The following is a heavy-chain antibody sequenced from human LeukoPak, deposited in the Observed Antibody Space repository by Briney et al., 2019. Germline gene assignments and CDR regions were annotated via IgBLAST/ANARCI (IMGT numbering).Heavy chain of an antibody. J-gene: IGHJ3*02. CDR2: ISSSCSTI. CDR3: AREMGATGAFDI. D-gene: IGHD1-26*01. CDR1: GFTFSSYS. Sequence: PGGSLRLSCAASGFTFSSYSMNWVRQAPGKGVEWVSYISSSCSTIYYADSMKGRFTISRDNAKNSLYLQMNSLRAEDTAVYYCAREMGATGAFDIWGQGTMVTVSS. V-gene: IGHV3-48*04.